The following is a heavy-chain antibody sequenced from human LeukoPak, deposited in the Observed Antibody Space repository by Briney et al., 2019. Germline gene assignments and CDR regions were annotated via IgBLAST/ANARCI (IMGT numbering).Heavy chain of an antibody. CDR1: GFTFSSYG. CDR2: ISYDGSYK. Sequence: SGGSLRLSCAASGFTFSSYGMHWVRQARDKGLEWVALISYDGSYKYYADSVKGRFTISRDNSKNTLYLQMNSLRAEDKGVCYCAKVGDYGDYAFDYWGQGTLVTVCS. CDR3: AKVGDYGDYAFDY. V-gene: IGHV3-30*18. J-gene: IGHJ4*02. D-gene: IGHD4-17*01.